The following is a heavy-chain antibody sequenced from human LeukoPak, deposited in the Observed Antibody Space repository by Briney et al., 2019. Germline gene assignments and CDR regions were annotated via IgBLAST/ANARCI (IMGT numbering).Heavy chain of an antibody. V-gene: IGHV3-7*01. CDR2: IKEDGSEE. D-gene: IGHD3-10*01. J-gene: IGHJ4*02. Sequence: GGSLRFSCGAPGFIFSIYWMTWVRQAPGKGLEWVAHIKEDGSEEYYVDSVKGRFTISRDNAKNSLYLQMNSLRAEDTAVYYCATVGLNYGLVYWGQGTLVTVSS. CDR1: GFIFSIYW. CDR3: ATVGLNYGLVY.